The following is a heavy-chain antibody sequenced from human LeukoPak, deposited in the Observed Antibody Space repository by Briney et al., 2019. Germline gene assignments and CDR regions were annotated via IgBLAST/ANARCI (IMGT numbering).Heavy chain of an antibody. CDR1: GFTFSSYA. Sequence: GGSLRPSCAASGFTFSSYAMSWVRQAPGKGLEWVSAISGSGGSTYYADSVKGRFTISRDNSKNTLYLQMNSLRAEDTAVYYCAKGIQLPGYFDYWGQGTLVTVSS. CDR3: AKGIQLPGYFDY. J-gene: IGHJ4*02. CDR2: ISGSGGST. V-gene: IGHV3-23*01. D-gene: IGHD5-18*01.